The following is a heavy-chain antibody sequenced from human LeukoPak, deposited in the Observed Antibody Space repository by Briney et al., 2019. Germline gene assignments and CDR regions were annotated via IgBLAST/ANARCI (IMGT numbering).Heavy chain of an antibody. CDR1: GFTFRSYV. CDR2: LSGSGEST. Sequence: GGSLRLSCVASGFTFRSYVLSWVRQAPGKGLEWVSALSGSGESTYYADAVKGRFTISRDNSKNTVHLQMNGLRAEDTAVYHCAKVMYDYVWGSYENWGQGTLVTVSS. CDR3: AKVMYDYVWGSYEN. D-gene: IGHD3-16*01. J-gene: IGHJ4*02. V-gene: IGHV3-23*01.